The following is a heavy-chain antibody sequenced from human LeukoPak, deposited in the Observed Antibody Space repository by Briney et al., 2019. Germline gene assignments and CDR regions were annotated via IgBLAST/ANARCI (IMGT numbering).Heavy chain of an antibody. Sequence: SQTLSLTCTVSGGSISSGSYYWSWIRQPAGKGLDWIGRIYTSGSTNYNPSLKSRVTISVDTSKNQFPLKLSSVTAADTAVYYCARASITMIVEDYWGQGTLVTVSS. J-gene: IGHJ4*02. V-gene: IGHV4-61*02. CDR1: GGSISSGSYY. CDR3: ARASITMIVEDY. CDR2: IYTSGST. D-gene: IGHD3-22*01.